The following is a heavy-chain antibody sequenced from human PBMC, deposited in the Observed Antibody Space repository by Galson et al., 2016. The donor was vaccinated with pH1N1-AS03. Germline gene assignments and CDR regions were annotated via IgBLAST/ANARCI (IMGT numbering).Heavy chain of an antibody. CDR3: ATGDFSTSAHFDY. V-gene: IGHV4-61*02. D-gene: IGHD6-6*01. CDR2: IHRSGDT. Sequence: TLSLTCSVSGGSITSGHYYWTWILQPAGKGLEWIGRIHRSGDTRYNPSLKSRVTISLDTSKNQFSLKLTSVTAADTAVYYCATGDFSTSAHFDYWGQGTLVTVSS. CDR1: GGSITSGHYY. J-gene: IGHJ4*02.